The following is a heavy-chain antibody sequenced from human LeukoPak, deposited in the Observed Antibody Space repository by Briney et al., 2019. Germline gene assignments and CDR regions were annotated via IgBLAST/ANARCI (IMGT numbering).Heavy chain of an antibody. CDR2: ISAYNGNT. D-gene: IGHD3-9*01. J-gene: IGHJ5*02. V-gene: IGHV1-18*01. CDR1: GYTFTSYG. Sequence: GASVTVSCTASGYTFTSYGISWVRQAPGQGLEWMGWISAYNGNTNYAQKLQGRVTMTTDTSTSTAYMQLRSLRSDDTAVYYCARVDDILTGYYNGWFDPWGQGTLVTVSS. CDR3: ARVDDILTGYYNGWFDP.